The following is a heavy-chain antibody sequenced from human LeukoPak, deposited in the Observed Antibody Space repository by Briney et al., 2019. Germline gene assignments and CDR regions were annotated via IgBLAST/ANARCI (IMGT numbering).Heavy chain of an antibody. V-gene: IGHV3-11*04. CDR2: ISSSGTTI. D-gene: IGHD3-16*01. CDR3: ARDGAPYVWGRQHYMDV. CDR1: GFTFSDYY. J-gene: IGHJ6*03. Sequence: MPGGSLRLSCAASGFTFSDYYMSWIRQAPGKGLEWVSYISSSGTTIYYADSVKGRFTISRDNAKNSLYLQMNSLRAEDTALYYCARDGAPYVWGRQHYMDVWGKGTTVTVSS.